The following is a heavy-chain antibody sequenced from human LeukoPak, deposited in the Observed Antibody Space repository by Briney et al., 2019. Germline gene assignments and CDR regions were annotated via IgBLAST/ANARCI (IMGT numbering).Heavy chain of an antibody. D-gene: IGHD3-22*01. Sequence: SETLSLTCSVSGYSINSGHYWGWIRQPPGKGLEWIGRIYHSGITFYNPSLKSRVTISVDTSKNQFSLNLSSVTAADTAVYYCARRGSGYYLDCWGQGTLVTVSS. CDR1: GYSINSGHY. V-gene: IGHV4-38-2*02. CDR2: IYHSGIT. J-gene: IGHJ4*02. CDR3: ARRGSGYYLDC.